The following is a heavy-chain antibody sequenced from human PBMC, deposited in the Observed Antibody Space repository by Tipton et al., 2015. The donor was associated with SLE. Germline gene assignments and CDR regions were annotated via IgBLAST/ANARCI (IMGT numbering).Heavy chain of an antibody. CDR1: GFSFSSSA. CDR2: IYGGGSA. Sequence: SLRLSCAAFGFSFSSSAMSWVRQAPGKGLEWVSLIYGGGSANYADSVKGRFTISRDNPRNTLYLQMNSLRAEDTAVYYCVKDPYISNWGHGTMVTVSS. V-gene: IGHV3-23*03. D-gene: IGHD3-3*02. CDR3: VKDPYISN. J-gene: IGHJ3*01.